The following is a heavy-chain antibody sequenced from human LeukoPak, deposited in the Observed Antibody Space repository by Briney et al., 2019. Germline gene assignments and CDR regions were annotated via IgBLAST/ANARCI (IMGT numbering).Heavy chain of an antibody. Sequence: GGSLRLSCAASGFTFSSYAMHWVRQAPGKGLEWVAVISYDGSNKYYADSVKGRFTISRDNSKNTLYLQMNSLRAEDTAVYYCARGLGYDSSALLGGAFDIWGQGTMVTVS. CDR2: ISYDGSNK. CDR1: GFTFSSYA. CDR3: ARGLGYDSSALLGGAFDI. D-gene: IGHD3-22*01. J-gene: IGHJ3*02. V-gene: IGHV3-30-3*01.